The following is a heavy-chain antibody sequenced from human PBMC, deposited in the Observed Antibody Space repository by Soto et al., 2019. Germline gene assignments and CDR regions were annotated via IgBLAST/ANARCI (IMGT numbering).Heavy chain of an antibody. CDR2: IIPILGIA. D-gene: IGHD2-2*01. J-gene: IGHJ4*02. CDR1: GGTFSSYT. CDR3: ADAVQDAMSPYYFDY. V-gene: IGHV1-69*02. Sequence: QVQLVQSGAEVKTPGSSVKVSCKASGGTFSSYTISWVRQAPGQGLEWMGRIIPILGIANYAQKFQGRVKITTEKSTRTAYMELSSLRSEDTAVYYCADAVQDAMSPYYFDYWGQGPLVTVSS.